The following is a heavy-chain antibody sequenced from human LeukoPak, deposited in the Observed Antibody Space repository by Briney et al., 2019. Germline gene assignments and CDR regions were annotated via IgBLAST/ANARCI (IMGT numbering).Heavy chain of an antibody. CDR2: INPNSGGT. V-gene: IGHV1-2*02. CDR3: ARVLFRGNWGPFDY. D-gene: IGHD7-27*01. J-gene: IGHJ4*02. CDR1: GYTFTGYY. Sequence: ASVKVSCKASGYTFTGYYMHWVRQAPGQGLEWMGWINPNSGGTNYAQKFQGRVTMTRDTSISTAYMELSRLRSDDTAVYYCARVLFRGNWGPFDYWGQGTLVTVSS.